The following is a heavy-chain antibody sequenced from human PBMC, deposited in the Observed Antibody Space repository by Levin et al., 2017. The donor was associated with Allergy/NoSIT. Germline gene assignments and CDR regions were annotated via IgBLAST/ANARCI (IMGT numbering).Heavy chain of an antibody. CDR1: GYSFSNYW. V-gene: IGHV5-51*01. D-gene: IGHD4-17*01. CDR2: IYPGDSDT. J-gene: IGHJ4*02. CDR3: ARQGKTVTTLAPYFDH. Sequence: PGESLKISCKGSGYSFSNYWIGWVRQMPGKGLEWMGIIYPGDSDTRYSPSFQGQITISADKSISTAYLQWSSLTASDTAMYFCARQGKTVTTLAPYFDHWGQGTLVTASS.